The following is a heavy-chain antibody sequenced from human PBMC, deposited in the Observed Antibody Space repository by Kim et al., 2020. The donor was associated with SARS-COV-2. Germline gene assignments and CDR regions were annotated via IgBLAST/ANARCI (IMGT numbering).Heavy chain of an antibody. V-gene: IGHV7-4-1*02. Sequence: PTYAQGFTGRFVFSLDTSVSTAYLQISSLKAEDTAVYYCARDGSGYMLDYWGQGTLVTVSS. CDR2: P. CDR3: ARDGSGYMLDY. J-gene: IGHJ4*02. D-gene: IGHD5-12*01.